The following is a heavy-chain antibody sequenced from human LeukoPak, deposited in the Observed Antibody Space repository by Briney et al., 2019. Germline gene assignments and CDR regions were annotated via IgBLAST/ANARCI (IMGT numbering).Heavy chain of an antibody. D-gene: IGHD6-13*01. CDR2: MNPSSGNT. V-gene: IGHV1-8*01. CDR3: ARVGSSWYYYYYYYYMDV. Sequence: GASVKVSCKASGYPFTSYDINWVSQAAGHGLEWMGWMNPSSGNTGYEQKFQGRVTMTRNTSISTAYMELSSLRSEDTAVYYCARVGSSWYYYYYYYYMDVWGKGTTVTISS. CDR1: GYPFTSYD. J-gene: IGHJ6*03.